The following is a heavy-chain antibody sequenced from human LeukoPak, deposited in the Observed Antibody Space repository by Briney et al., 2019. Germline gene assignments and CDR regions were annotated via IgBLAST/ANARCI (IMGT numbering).Heavy chain of an antibody. CDR1: GGSFSGYY. V-gene: IGHV4-34*01. Sequence: SETLSLTCAVYGGSFSGYYWSWIRQPPGKGQEWIGEINHSGSTNYNPSLKSRVTISVDTSKNQFSLKLSSVTAADAAVYYCARDQYFDPWGQGTLVTVSS. J-gene: IGHJ5*02. CDR2: INHSGST. CDR3: ARDQYFDP.